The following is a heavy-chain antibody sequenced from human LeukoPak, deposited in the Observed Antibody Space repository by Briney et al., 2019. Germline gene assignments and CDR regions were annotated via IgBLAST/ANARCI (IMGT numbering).Heavy chain of an antibody. CDR3: ARRGWVSFPGAFDI. CDR1: GDTFTRDG. V-gene: IGHV5-51*01. Sequence: GKPLKISGKSSGDTFTRDGIAWVGQVPRKGLDWMGMIYPGESDTRYSPSFQGQVTISADKSISTAYLQWSSLKASDTAMYYCARRGWVSFPGAFDIWGQGTMVTVSS. D-gene: IGHD1-26*01. CDR2: IYPGESDT. J-gene: IGHJ3*02.